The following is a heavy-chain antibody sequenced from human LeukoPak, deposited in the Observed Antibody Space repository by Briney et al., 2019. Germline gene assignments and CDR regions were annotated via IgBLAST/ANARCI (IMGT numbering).Heavy chain of an antibody. D-gene: IGHD6-19*01. CDR2: TRNKVNSYTT. CDR3: ARALQYSSGWSHAFDV. V-gene: IGHV3-72*01. J-gene: IGHJ3*01. Sequence: GGSLRLSCEASGFTFSNYYMDWVRQAPGKGLEWVGRTRNKVNSYTTEYAASVKGRFTISRDDSKNSLYLQMNSLKTADTAVYFCARALQYSSGWSHAFDVWGQGTMVTVSS. CDR1: GFTFSNYY.